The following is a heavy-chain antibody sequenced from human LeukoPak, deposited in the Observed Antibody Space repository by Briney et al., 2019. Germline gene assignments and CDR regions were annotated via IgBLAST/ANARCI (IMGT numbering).Heavy chain of an antibody. CDR2: IYSGGST. D-gene: IGHD2-21*02. V-gene: IGHV3-53*01. CDR3: AKVAVGVTRTPPAYYFDY. CDR1: GFTVSSNY. J-gene: IGHJ4*02. Sequence: PGGSLRLSCAASGFTVSSNYMSWVRQAPGKGLEWVSVIYSGGSTYYADSVKGRFTISRDNSKNTLYLQMNSLRAEDTAVYYCAKVAVGVTRTPPAYYFDYWGQGTLVTVSS.